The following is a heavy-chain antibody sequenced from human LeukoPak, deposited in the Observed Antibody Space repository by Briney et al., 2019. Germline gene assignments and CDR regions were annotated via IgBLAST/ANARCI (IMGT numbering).Heavy chain of an antibody. V-gene: IGHV3-53*01. CDR2: ISNDGDT. D-gene: IGHD3-10*01. CDR3: ARGGVDYYGSGTYYLMYYFDY. Sequence: PGGSLRLSCAASGFTVSSNYMSWVRQGPGKGLECVSVISNDGDTYYADSVKGRFTISRDDPHNTLYLQMNSLRAEDTAVYFCARGGVDYYGSGTYYLMYYFDYWGQGALVTVSS. CDR1: GFTVSSNY. J-gene: IGHJ4*02.